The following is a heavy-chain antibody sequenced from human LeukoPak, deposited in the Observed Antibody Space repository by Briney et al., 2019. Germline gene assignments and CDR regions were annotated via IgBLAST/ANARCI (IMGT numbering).Heavy chain of an antibody. J-gene: IGHJ4*02. CDR1: GYTFTGYY. CDR2: INPNSGGT. Sequence: ASVKVSCKASGYTFTGYYMHWVRQAPGQGLEWMGWINPNSGGTNYAQKFQGRVTMTRDTSISTAYMELSRLRSDDTAVYYCARVWPRIAVAGLNFDYWGQGTLVTVSS. D-gene: IGHD6-19*01. CDR3: ARVWPRIAVAGLNFDY. V-gene: IGHV1-2*02.